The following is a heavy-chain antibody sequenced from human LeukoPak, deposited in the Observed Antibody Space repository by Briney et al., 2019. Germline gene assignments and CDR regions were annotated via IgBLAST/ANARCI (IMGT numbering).Heavy chain of an antibody. Sequence: SETLSLTCTVSGGSISSNMWWTWVRQPPGKELEWIGEIYHTGSSNYNPSLKSRVTISVDTSKNQFSLKLSSVTAADTAEYYCVRRVAGSGYRDYWGQGTLVTVSS. CDR2: IYHTGSS. CDR3: VRRVAGSGYRDY. V-gene: IGHV4-4*02. CDR1: GGSISSNMW. D-gene: IGHD3-22*01. J-gene: IGHJ4*02.